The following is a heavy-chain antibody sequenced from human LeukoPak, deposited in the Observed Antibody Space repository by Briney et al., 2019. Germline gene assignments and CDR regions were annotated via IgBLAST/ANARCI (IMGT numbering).Heavy chain of an antibody. CDR2: IYYSGST. CDR1: GGSISSYY. CDR3: ARRLVAFDI. V-gene: IGHV4-59*08. Sequence: SETLSLTCTVSGGSISSYYWSWIRQPPGKGLEWIGYIYYSGSTNYNPSLKSRVTISVDTSKNQFSLKLSSVTAADTAVYYCARRLVAFDIWGQGTMVTVSS. J-gene: IGHJ3*02.